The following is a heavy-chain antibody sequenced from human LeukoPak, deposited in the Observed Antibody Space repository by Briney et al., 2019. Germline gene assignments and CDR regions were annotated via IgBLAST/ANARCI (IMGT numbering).Heavy chain of an antibody. CDR3: AKSPAVGGSYRYLYWNY. D-gene: IGHD3-16*02. J-gene: IGHJ4*02. CDR2: IYYSGST. V-gene: IGHV4-39*01. CDR1: GGSISRSPYY. Sequence: PSETLSLTCTVSGGSISRSPYYWGWIRQPPGKGLEWIGSIYYSGSTYYNTSLKSRATLSVDTSKNQISLKLSSVTAADTAVYSCAKSPAVGGSYRYLYWNYWGQGTLVTVSS.